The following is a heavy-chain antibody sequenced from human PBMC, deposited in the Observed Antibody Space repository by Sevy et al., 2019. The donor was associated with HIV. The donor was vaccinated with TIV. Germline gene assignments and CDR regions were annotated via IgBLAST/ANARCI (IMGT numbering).Heavy chain of an antibody. CDR2: IKKDGRDK. Sequence: GESLKISCATSGFTFSSHWMSWVRQAPGKGLGWVAKIKKDGRDKYYVDSVKGRFTISKDNAKNSLSLQMNSLRAEDTAVYYCARDTGGIGMDVWGQGTTVTVSS. V-gene: IGHV3-7*01. CDR1: GFTFSSHW. J-gene: IGHJ6*02. CDR3: ARDTGGIGMDV. D-gene: IGHD6-13*01.